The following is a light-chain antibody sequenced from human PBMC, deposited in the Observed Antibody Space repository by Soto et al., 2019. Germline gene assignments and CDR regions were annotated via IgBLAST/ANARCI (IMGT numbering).Light chain of an antibody. CDR3: QQYSNWPRT. CDR2: GAS. J-gene: IGKJ1*01. CDR1: QSISNN. Sequence: EIVMTQSPATLSFSPGERSTLSCRAGQSISNNLAWYQQKPGQAPRLLIYGASTRATGIPARFTGSGSGTEFTLTISSLQSEDFAVYYCQQYSNWPRTFGQGTKVEIK. V-gene: IGKV3-15*01.